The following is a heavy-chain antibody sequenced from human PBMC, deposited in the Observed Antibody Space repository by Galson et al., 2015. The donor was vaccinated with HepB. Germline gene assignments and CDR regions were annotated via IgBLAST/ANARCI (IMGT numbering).Heavy chain of an antibody. D-gene: IGHD3-22*01. CDR1: GYSFTSYW. CDR3: ARQGSLNGYYYDSSGFFNDAFDI. V-gene: IGHV5-51*01. Sequence: QSGAEVKKPGESLKISCKGSGYSFTSYWIGWVRQMPGKGLEWMGIIYPGDSDTRYSPSFQGQVTISADKSISTADLQWSSLKASDTAMYYCARQGSLNGYYYDSSGFFNDAFDIWGQGTMVTVSS. J-gene: IGHJ3*02. CDR2: IYPGDSDT.